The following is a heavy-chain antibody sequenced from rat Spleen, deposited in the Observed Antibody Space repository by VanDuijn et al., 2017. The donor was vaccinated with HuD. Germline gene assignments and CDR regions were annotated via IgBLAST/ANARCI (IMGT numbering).Heavy chain of an antibody. Sequence: EVQLVESGGGLVQPGRSMRLSCEASGFTFRNFDMAWVRQAPTKGLEWVASISPSGVTYYRDSVKGRFTISRDNAKNTQYLQMNSLRSEDTATYYCAKARVGGFVMDAWGQGASVTVSS. J-gene: IGHJ4*01. V-gene: IGHV5S13*01. CDR2: ISPSGVT. D-gene: IGHD1-11*01. CDR1: GFTFRNFD. CDR3: AKARVGGFVMDA.